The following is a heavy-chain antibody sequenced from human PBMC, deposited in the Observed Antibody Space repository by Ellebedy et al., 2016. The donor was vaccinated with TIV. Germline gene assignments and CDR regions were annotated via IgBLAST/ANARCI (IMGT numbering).Heavy chain of an antibody. CDR1: GGSFSGYY. CDR2: INHSGST. J-gene: IGHJ4*02. Sequence: SETLSLTXAVYGGSFSGYYWSWIRQPPGKGLEWIGEINHSGSTNYNPSLKSRVTISVDTSKNQFSLKLSSVTAADTAVYYCARVRSSGWYTHYFDYWGQGTLVTVSS. D-gene: IGHD6-19*01. CDR3: ARVRSSGWYTHYFDY. V-gene: IGHV4-34*01.